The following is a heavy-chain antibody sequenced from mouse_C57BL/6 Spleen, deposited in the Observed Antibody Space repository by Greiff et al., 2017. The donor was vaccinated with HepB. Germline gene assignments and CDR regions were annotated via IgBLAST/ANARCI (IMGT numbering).Heavy chain of an antibody. V-gene: IGHV1-85*01. Sequence: VQRVESGPELVKPGASVKLSCKASGYTFTSYDINWVKQRPGQGLEWIGWIYPRDGSTKYNEKFKGKATLTVDTSSSTAYMELHSLTSEDSAVYFCARRTTTTVVATDYFDYWGQGTTLTVSS. CDR3: ARRTTTTVVATDYFDY. D-gene: IGHD1-1*01. CDR2: IYPRDGST. J-gene: IGHJ2*01. CDR1: GYTFTSYD.